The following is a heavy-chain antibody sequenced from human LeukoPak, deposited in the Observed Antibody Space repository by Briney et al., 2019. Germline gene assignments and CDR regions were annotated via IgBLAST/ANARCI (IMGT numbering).Heavy chain of an antibody. V-gene: IGHV1-69*05. CDR3: ARGKWRFLEWLSYYYMDV. CDR2: IIPIFGTA. D-gene: IGHD3-3*01. J-gene: IGHJ6*03. Sequence: ASVKVSCKASGGTFSSYAISWVRQAPGQGLEWMGGIIPIFGTANYAQKFQGRVTITTDESTSTAYMELSSLRSEDTAVYYCARGKWRFLEWLSYYYMDVWGKGTTVTVSS. CDR1: GGTFSSYA.